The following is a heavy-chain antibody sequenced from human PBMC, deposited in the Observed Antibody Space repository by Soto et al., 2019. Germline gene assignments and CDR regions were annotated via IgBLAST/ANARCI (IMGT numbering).Heavy chain of an antibody. CDR2: VSSTGTSP. Sequence: PGGSLRLSCSASGFTFSNYAMSWVRQSPGKGLEWVSSVSSTGTSPYYAGSVQGRFTISRDNSKNMFYLQMKSLRAEDTAIYYCAKARPSGGYHYVEAFDVWGQGTMVTVS. V-gene: IGHV3-23*01. CDR1: GFTFSNYA. J-gene: IGHJ3*01. CDR3: AKARPSGGYHYVEAFDV. D-gene: IGHD3-22*01.